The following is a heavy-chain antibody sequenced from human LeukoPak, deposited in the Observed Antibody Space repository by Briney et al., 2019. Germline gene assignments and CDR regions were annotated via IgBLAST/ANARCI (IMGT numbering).Heavy chain of an antibody. CDR3: ARVTAINQWYFDY. V-gene: IGHV1-69*01. J-gene: IGHJ4*02. D-gene: IGHD2-21*02. CDR2: IIPIFGTA. CDR1: GGTFSSYA. Sequence: SVKVSCKASGGTFSSYAISWVRQAPGQGFEWMGGIIPIFGTANYAQKFQGRVTITADESTSTAYMELSSLRSEDTAVYYCARVTAINQWYFDYWGQGTLVTVSS.